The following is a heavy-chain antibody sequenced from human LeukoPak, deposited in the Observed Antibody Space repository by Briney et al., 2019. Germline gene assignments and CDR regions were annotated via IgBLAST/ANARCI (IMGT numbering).Heavy chain of an antibody. Sequence: SETLSLTCTVSGGSVSSGSFYWGWIRQPPGKGLEWIGYIYYSGSTNYNPSLKSRVTISGDTSKNQFSLKLSSVTAADTAVYYCAGVRRYYDSSGYHYNWFDPWGQGTLVTDSS. D-gene: IGHD3-22*01. J-gene: IGHJ5*02. V-gene: IGHV4-61*01. CDR1: GGSVSSGSFY. CDR3: AGVRRYYDSSGYHYNWFDP. CDR2: IYYSGST.